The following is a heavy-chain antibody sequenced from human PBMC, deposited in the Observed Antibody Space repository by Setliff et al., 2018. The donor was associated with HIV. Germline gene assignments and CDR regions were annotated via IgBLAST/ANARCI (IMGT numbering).Heavy chain of an antibody. V-gene: IGHV4-38-2*01. J-gene: IGHJ4*02. CDR1: GSSIRGAYY. CDR3: VRRTDYYGSGSESSFDY. Sequence: SETLSLTCAVSGSSIRGAYYWGWIRQPPGKGLEWIGSFYHGGSTLYNPSLRSRVTISVDTSKNHFSLILTSVTAAYTAVYYCVRRTDYYGSGSESSFDYWGQGTLVTAPQ. CDR2: FYHGGST. D-gene: IGHD3-10*01.